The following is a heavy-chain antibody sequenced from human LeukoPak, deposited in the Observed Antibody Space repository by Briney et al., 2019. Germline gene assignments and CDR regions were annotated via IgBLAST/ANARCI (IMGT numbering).Heavy chain of an antibody. CDR2: IWYHGGNE. D-gene: IGHD3-10*01. V-gene: IGHV3-33*01. J-gene: IGHJ4*02. CDR3: ARDLSYGSVLFDD. Sequence: GGSLRLSCAVSGFTLSSHGMHWVRQAPGKGLEWVSLIWYHGGNENYADSVKGRFTISRDISKNTLYLEMNSLRAEDTAVYYCARDLSYGSVLFDDWGQGTLVTVSS. CDR1: GFTLSSHG.